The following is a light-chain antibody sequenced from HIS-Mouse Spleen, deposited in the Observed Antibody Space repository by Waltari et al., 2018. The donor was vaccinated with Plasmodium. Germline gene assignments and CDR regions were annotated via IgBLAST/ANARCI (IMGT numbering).Light chain of an antibody. V-gene: IGKV1-8*01. CDR2: AAS. J-gene: IGKJ4*01. CDR3: QQYYSYLLT. CDR1: QGISSY. Sequence: AIRMTQSPSSFSASTADRVTITFRASQGISSYLYWYQQQPGKAPKLLIYAASTLQSGVPSRFIGSGSGTDFTLTISCLQSEDFATYYCQQYYSYLLTFGGGTKVEIK.